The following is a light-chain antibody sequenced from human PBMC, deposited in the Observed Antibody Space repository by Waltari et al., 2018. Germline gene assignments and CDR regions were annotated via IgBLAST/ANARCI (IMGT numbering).Light chain of an antibody. CDR1: QSFLYRSNSKNY. CDR3: QQYYSFPST. J-gene: IGKJ1*01. Sequence: DIVMTQSPDSLAVSLGERATINCKSSQSFLYRSNSKNYLAWYQQKPGQPPKLLIYWASTRESGVPDRFSGSGSGTDFTLTISSLQAEDVAVYYCQQYYSFPSTFGQGTKVEIK. V-gene: IGKV4-1*01. CDR2: WAS.